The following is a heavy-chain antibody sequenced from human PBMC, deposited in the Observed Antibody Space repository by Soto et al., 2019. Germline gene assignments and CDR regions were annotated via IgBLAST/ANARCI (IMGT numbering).Heavy chain of an antibody. CDR1: GFSLSTSGVG. CDR2: IYWDDDK. J-gene: IGHJ4*02. D-gene: IGHD3-16*01. V-gene: IGHV2-5*02. Sequence: QITLKESGPTLVKPTQTLTLTCTFSGFSLSTSGVGVGWIRQPPGKALEWLALIYWDDDKRYSPSLKSRLTIDKDTSKNLVVLLMTYMHPVVTATYYCAHDRIGHLGLDYWGQGTLVTVSS. CDR3: AHDRIGHLGLDY.